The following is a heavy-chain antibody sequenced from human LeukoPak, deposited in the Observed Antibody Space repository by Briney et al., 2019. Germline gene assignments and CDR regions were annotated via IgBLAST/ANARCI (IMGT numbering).Heavy chain of an antibody. CDR2: LFHSGTR. V-gene: IGHV4-59*08. CDR3: ARRRGWKQQVVYFGY. D-gene: IGHD6-13*01. CDR1: GGSISSYY. Sequence: SETLSLTCTVSGGSISSYYWSWTRQPPGKGLEWIGYLFHSGTRRYNPSLKSRVTISADTTKNQFFLSLNSTTAADTAVYYCARRRGWKQQVVYFGYWGQGTLATVSS. J-gene: IGHJ4*02.